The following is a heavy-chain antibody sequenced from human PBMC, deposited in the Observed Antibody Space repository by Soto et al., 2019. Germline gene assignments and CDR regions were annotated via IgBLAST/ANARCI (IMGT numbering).Heavy chain of an antibody. V-gene: IGHV3-23*01. CDR1: GFTFSSYA. D-gene: IGHD6-13*01. J-gene: IGHJ5*02. CDR2: ISGSGGST. CDR3: ANALARGAAADRT. Sequence: EVQLLESGGGLVQPGGSLRLSCAASGFTFSSYAMSWVRQAPGKGLEWVSAISGSGGSTYYADSVKGRFTISRDKSKSTLYLQMNSLRAEDTAVYYCANALARGAAADRTWGQGSLVTVSS.